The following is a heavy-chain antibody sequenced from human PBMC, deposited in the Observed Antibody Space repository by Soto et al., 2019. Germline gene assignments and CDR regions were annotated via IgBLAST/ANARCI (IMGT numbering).Heavy chain of an antibody. CDR3: ARWGTTGGLDV. CDR1: GFTFRSYV. Sequence: QVQLVESGGGVVQPGTSLRVSCVGSGFTFRSYVIHWVRQAQGKGLEWVALPSYDGSDKYYGDSGRGRFAISRDNSRNTVDLQMDSLRLEDTALYYCARWGTTGGLDVWGQGTLVSVSS. D-gene: IGHD3-16*01. V-gene: IGHV3-30*09. J-gene: IGHJ1*01. CDR2: PSYDGSDK.